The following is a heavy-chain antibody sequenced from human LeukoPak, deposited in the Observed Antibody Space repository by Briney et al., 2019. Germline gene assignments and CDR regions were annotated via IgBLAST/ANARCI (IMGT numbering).Heavy chain of an antibody. D-gene: IGHD6-13*01. CDR1: GGSISSYY. CDR2: IYSTGST. V-gene: IGHV4-4*07. CDR3: ARQMASAGTAGFDF. Sequence: SETLSLTCTVSGGSISSYYWSWIRQPAGKGLEWIGRIYSTGSTNYNPSLKSRVTMSVDTSKNQFSLRLRSVTAADTAVYYCARQMASAGTAGFDFWGQGALVTISS. J-gene: IGHJ4*02.